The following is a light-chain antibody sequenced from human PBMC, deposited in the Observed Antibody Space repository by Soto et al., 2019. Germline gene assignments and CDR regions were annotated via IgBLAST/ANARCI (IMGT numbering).Light chain of an antibody. J-gene: IGKJ2*01. CDR2: GAS. Sequence: EIVLTQSPGTLSLSPGERATLSCRASQSVSNNYLAWYQQKPGQAPRLLISGASNRATGIPDRFSGSGSGTDFTLTISSLQAADVAVYYCQQYYSSPFTFGQGTKLEI. V-gene: IGKV3-20*01. CDR3: QQYYSSPFT. CDR1: QSVSNNY.